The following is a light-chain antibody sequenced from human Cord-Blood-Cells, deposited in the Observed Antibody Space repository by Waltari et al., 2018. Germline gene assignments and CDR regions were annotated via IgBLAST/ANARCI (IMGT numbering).Light chain of an antibody. Sequence: QSALTQPASVSGSPGQSITISCPGTSSDVGSYNLVSWYQQHPGKAPKLMIYEGSKRPSGVPNRFSGSKSGNTASLTISGLQAEDEADYYCCSYAGSSTLVFGGGTKLTVL. CDR3: CSYAGSSTLV. CDR1: SSDVGSYNL. CDR2: EGS. V-gene: IGLV2-23*01. J-gene: IGLJ3*02.